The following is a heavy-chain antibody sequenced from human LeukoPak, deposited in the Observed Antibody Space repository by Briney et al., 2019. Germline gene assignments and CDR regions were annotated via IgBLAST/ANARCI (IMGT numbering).Heavy chain of an antibody. J-gene: IGHJ5*02. CDR3: ARVSFHSGGPGP. D-gene: IGHD2-15*01. CDR1: GGSISRGDYY. CDR2: IYYSGST. Sequence: SETLSLTCTVSGGSISRGDYYWSWIRQPPGKGLEWIGYIYYSGSTYYNPSLKSRVTISVDTSKNQFSLKLSSVTAADTAVYYCARVSFHSGGPGPWGQGTLVTVSS. V-gene: IGHV4-30-4*01.